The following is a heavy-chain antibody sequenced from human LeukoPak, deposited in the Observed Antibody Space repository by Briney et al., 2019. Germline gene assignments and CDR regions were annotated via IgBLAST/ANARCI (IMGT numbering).Heavy chain of an antibody. J-gene: IGHJ4*02. D-gene: IGHD3-22*01. CDR3: ATYYSDTSARD. V-gene: IGHV1-2*02. Sequence: ASVKVSWKASGHTFTAYYMFWVRQAPGQGLEWMGWINPNSGGTNYAPKFQGRVTMTRDTSISTAYMELSGLTSDDTAVYFCATYYSDTSARDWGQGTLVTVSS. CDR2: INPNSGGT. CDR1: GHTFTAYY.